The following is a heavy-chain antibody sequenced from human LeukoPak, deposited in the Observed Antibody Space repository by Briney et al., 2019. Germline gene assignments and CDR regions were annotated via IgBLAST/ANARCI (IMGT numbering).Heavy chain of an antibody. CDR3: ARAGVVVALLSHWDY. D-gene: IGHD3-22*01. CDR1: GYTFTSYG. Sequence: ASVKVSCKASGYTFTSYGISWVRQAPGQGLEWMGWISAYNGNTNYAQKLQGRVTMTTDKSTSTAYMELRSLRYDDTAVYYCARAGVVVALLSHWDYWGQGTLVTVSS. J-gene: IGHJ4*02. CDR2: ISAYNGNT. V-gene: IGHV1-18*01.